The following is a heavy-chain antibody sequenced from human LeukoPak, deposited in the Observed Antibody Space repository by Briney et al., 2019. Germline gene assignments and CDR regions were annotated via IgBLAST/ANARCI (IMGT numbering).Heavy chain of an antibody. D-gene: IGHD6-13*01. J-gene: IGHJ6*03. Sequence: PGGSLRLSCAASGFTVSSNYMSWVRQAPGKGLEWVSVIYSGGSTYYADSVKGRFTISRDNSKNTLYLQMNSLRAEDTAVYCCASQGNSSWDLFNYYYYYYMDVWGKGTTVTVSS. CDR2: IYSGGST. CDR1: GFTVSSNY. CDR3: ASQGNSSWDLFNYYYYYYMDV. V-gene: IGHV3-53*01.